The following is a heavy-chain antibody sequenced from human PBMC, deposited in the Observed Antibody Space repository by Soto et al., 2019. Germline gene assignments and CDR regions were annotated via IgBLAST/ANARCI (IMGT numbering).Heavy chain of an antibody. Sequence: GGPRRVSCAASGFTFSSYSMNWVRQAPGKGLEWVSYISSSSSTIYYADSVKGQFTISRDNAKNSLYLQMNSLRAEDTAVYYCARDPPDRDSSGYYYFDYWGQGTLVTVSS. J-gene: IGHJ4*02. CDR3: ARDPPDRDSSGYYYFDY. CDR2: ISSSSSTI. D-gene: IGHD3-22*01. V-gene: IGHV3-48*04. CDR1: GFTFSSYS.